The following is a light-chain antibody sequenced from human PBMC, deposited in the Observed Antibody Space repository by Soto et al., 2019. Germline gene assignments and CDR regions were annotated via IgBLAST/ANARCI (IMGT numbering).Light chain of an antibody. CDR2: DAS. CDR1: QSISSW. CDR3: QQYENLPT. Sequence: DIQMTQSPSTLSASVGDRVTITCRASQSISSWLAWYQQKPGKAPKLLIYDASSLESGVPSRFSGSGSGTDFTFTISRLQPEDIATYYCQQYENLPTFGQGTRL. J-gene: IGKJ5*01. V-gene: IGKV1-5*01.